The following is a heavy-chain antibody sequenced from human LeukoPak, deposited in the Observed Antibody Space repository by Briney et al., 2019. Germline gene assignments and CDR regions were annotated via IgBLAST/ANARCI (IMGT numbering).Heavy chain of an antibody. CDR2: IKQDGSEK. Sequence: GGSLRLSCAASGLTFSSYWMSWVRQAPGKGLEWVPNIKQDGSEKYYVDSVKGRFTISRDNAKNSLSLQMNSLRADDAAVYYCARRSDVIIAATGFWFDPWGQGTVVTVSS. CDR1: GLTFSSYW. CDR3: ARRSDVIIAATGFWFDP. V-gene: IGHV3-7*03. J-gene: IGHJ5*02. D-gene: IGHD2-15*01.